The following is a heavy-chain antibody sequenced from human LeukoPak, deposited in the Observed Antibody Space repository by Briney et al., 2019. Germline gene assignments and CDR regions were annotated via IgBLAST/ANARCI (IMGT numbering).Heavy chain of an antibody. CDR3: TTWELDYFDY. J-gene: IGHJ4*02. D-gene: IGHD1-26*01. V-gene: IGHV3-73*01. Sequence: AGGSLRLSCAASGFTVSSNYMSWVRQASGKGLEWVGRIRTKSYSYAAVYAASVEGRFTISRDDSKNTAYLQMNSLKTEDTAVYYCTTWELDYFDYWGQGTPVTVSS. CDR1: GFTVSSNY. CDR2: IRTKSYSYAA.